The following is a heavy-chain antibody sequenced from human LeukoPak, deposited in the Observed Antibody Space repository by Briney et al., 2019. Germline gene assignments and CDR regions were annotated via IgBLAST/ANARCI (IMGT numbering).Heavy chain of an antibody. V-gene: IGHV4-34*01. CDR1: GESFSGYY. D-gene: IGHD2-2*01. Sequence: PSETLSLTCAVYGESFSGYYWSWIRQPPGKGLEWIGEINHSGSTNYNPSLKSRVTISVDTSKNQFSLKLSSVTAADTAVYYCARGASLVVVVPAATWFDPWGQGTLVTVSS. CDR2: INHSGST. J-gene: IGHJ5*02. CDR3: ARGASLVVVVPAATWFDP.